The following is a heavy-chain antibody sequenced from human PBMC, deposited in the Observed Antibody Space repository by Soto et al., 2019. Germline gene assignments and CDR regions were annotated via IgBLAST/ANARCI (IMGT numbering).Heavy chain of an antibody. Sequence: QLQLQESGPGLVKPSETLSLTCTVSGGSISSSDYYWGWIRQPPGKGLEWIGSIYYSGKTLYNPSLQSRVTISVDTSKNQFTLNLRSLTAADTAVYYCVRRYGLGNPNCFDPWGQGTLVTVSS. CDR3: VRRYGLGNPNCFDP. CDR1: GGSISSSDYY. J-gene: IGHJ5*02. CDR2: IYYSGKT. D-gene: IGHD3-10*01. V-gene: IGHV4-39*01.